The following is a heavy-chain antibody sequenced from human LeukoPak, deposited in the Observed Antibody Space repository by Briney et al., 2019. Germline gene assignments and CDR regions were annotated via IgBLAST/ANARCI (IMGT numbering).Heavy chain of an antibody. Sequence: TGRSLRLSCAASGFTFSGSAMHWVRQASGKGLECVGRIRSKANSYATAYAASVKGRFPISRDDSKNTAYLQMNSLKTEDTAVYYCTRDRSSGWYNWFDPWGQGTLVTVSS. D-gene: IGHD6-19*01. CDR2: IRSKANSYAT. CDR1: GFTFSGSA. J-gene: IGHJ5*02. CDR3: TRDRSSGWYNWFDP. V-gene: IGHV3-73*01.